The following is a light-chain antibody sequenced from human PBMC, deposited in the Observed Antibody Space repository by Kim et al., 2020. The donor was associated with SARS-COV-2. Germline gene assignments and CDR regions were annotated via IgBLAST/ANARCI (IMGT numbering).Light chain of an antibody. CDR1: QDIINY. Sequence: ASVGDRVTITCQASQDIINYLNWYQQKPGKAPKLLIYDASNLETGVPSRFSGSGSGTDFTFTISSLQPEDIATYYCQQYDNLPMYTFGQGTKLEI. CDR2: DAS. CDR3: QQYDNLPMYT. V-gene: IGKV1-33*01. J-gene: IGKJ2*01.